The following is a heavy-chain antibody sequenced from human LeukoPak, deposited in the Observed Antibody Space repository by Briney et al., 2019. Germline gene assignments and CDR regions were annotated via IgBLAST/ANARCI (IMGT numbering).Heavy chain of an antibody. V-gene: IGHV3-21*01. D-gene: IGHD3-3*01. Sequence: GGSLRLSCAASGFTFSSYSMNWVRQAPGKGLEWVSSISSSSSYIYYADSVKGRFTISRDNAKNSLYLQMNSLRAEDTAVYYCAREKYYDFWSRYFGYYYYYMDVWGKGTTVTVSS. J-gene: IGHJ6*03. CDR2: ISSSSSYI. CDR3: AREKYYDFWSRYFGYYYYYMDV. CDR1: GFTFSSYS.